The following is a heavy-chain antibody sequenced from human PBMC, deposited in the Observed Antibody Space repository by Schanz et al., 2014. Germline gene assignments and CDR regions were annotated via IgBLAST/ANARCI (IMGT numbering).Heavy chain of an antibody. D-gene: IGHD3-10*01. CDR3: ARGHYGLDV. CDR2: IKHDGSEK. CDR1: GFTFSNFA. V-gene: IGHV3-7*01. Sequence: VQLVESGGGVVQPGRSLRLSCAASGFTFSNFAIHWVRQAPGKGLEWVAYIKHDGSEKYHVDSVKGRFTISRDNAKGSVYLQMNSLRAEDTAVYYCARGHYGLDVWGQGTTVTVSS. J-gene: IGHJ6*02.